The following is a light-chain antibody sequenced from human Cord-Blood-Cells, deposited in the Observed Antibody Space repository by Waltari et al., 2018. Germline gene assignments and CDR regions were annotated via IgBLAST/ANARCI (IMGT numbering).Light chain of an antibody. J-gene: IGLJ2*01. CDR2: DVS. CDR1: SSDVGGYNY. Sequence: QSALTQPASVSGSPGQSITISCTATSSDVGGYNYASWYQPHPGKAPKLMIYDVSNRPSGVSNRFSGSKSGNTASLTISGLQAEDEADYYCSSYTSSSTVVFGGGTKLTVL. V-gene: IGLV2-14*01. CDR3: SSYTSSSTVV.